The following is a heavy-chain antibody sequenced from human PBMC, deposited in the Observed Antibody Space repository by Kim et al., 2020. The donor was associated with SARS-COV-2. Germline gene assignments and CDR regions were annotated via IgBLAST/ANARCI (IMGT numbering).Heavy chain of an antibody. CDR2: INPSGGST. CDR1: GYTFTSYH. V-gene: IGHV1-46*01. D-gene: IGHD6-13*01. CDR3: ARGGSSTFSYSYFES. Sequence: ASVKVSCKASGYTFTSYHMHWVRQPPGQGLEWMAIINPSGGSTSYTYRFQGRVTVTSDTSTSTVYMELSSLRSEDTAVYYCARGGSSTFSYSYFESWGQGTLVSVSS. J-gene: IGHJ4*02.